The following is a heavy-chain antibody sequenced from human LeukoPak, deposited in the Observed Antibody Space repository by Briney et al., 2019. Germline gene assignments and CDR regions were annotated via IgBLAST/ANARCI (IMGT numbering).Heavy chain of an antibody. CDR1: GFTCSSYA. V-gene: IGHV3-23*01. D-gene: IGHD3-16*02. CDR3: ANLMYDYVWGSYRFPSLDGDY. CDR2: ISGSGGST. Sequence: GGSLRLSCAASGFTCSSYAMSWVRQAPGKGLEWVSAISGSGGSTYYADSVKGRFTISRDNSKNTLYLQMNSLRAEDTAVYYCANLMYDYVWGSYRFPSLDGDYWGQGTLVTVSS. J-gene: IGHJ4*02.